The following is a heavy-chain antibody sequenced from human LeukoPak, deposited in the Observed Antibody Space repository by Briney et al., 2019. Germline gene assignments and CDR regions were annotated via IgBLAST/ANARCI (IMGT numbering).Heavy chain of an antibody. CDR2: IKEDGSVK. D-gene: IGHD4-23*01. CDR1: GFSFSTYW. Sequence: GGSLRLSCAASGFSFSTYWMSWVRQAPGRGLEWVANIKEDGSVKFYVDPVKGRFTVSRDNAKNSLYLQMNSLRAEDTAVYYCARATTVVAYDYWGQGTLVTVSS. CDR3: ARATTVVAYDY. J-gene: IGHJ4*02. V-gene: IGHV3-7*01.